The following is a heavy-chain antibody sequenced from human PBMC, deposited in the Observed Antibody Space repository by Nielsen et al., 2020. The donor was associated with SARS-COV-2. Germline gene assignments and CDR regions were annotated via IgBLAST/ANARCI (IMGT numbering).Heavy chain of an antibody. CDR3: ARGLQLFPGHDWFDP. D-gene: IGHD4-11*01. CDR2: MNPNSDNT. V-gene: IGHV1-8*01. Sequence: ASVKVSCKASGYTFTSYDINWVRQATGQGLEWMGWMNPNSDNTGYAQKFQGRVTMTRNTSISTAYMELSSLRSEDTAVYYCARGLQLFPGHDWFDPWGQGTLVTVSS. J-gene: IGHJ5*02. CDR1: GYTFTSYD.